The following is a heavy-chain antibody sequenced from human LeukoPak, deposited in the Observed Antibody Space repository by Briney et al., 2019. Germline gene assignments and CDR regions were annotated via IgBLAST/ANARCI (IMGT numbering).Heavy chain of an antibody. CDR3: TKKGGYYGTSGYQDYFDH. Sequence: PGGSLRLSCAASGFTFSSYGMHWVRQAPGKGLEWVAVISYDGSNKYYADSVKGRFTISRDNSKNTLYLQMNSLRAEDTAIYYCTKKGGYYGTSGYQDYFDHWGQGTLVTASS. J-gene: IGHJ4*02. CDR1: GFTFSSYG. V-gene: IGHV3-30*18. D-gene: IGHD3-22*01. CDR2: ISYDGSNK.